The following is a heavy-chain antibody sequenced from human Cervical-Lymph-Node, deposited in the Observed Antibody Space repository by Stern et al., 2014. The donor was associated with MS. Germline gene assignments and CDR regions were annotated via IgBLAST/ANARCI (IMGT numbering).Heavy chain of an antibody. CDR2: FIPVFGTA. V-gene: IGHV1-69*01. D-gene: IGHD1-26*01. CDR1: GGTFSSYA. Sequence: VQLVESGAEVKKPGSSVKVSCKASGGTFSSYAISWVRQAPGKGLEWMGGFIPVFGTANYAQKFQGRVTITADESTSTAYMELSSLRSEDTAVYYCARGELKEGLVRGMDVWGQGTTVTVSS. J-gene: IGHJ6*02. CDR3: ARGELKEGLVRGMDV.